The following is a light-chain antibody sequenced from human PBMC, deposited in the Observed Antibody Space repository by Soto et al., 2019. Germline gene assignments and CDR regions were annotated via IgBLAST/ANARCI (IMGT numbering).Light chain of an antibody. J-gene: IGKJ5*01. CDR2: DVS. CDR1: QSVSSN. V-gene: IGKV3-15*01. CDR3: QQYNNWPFS. Sequence: EIVMTQSPATLSVSPGERATLSCRSSQSVSSNLAWYQQKPGQAPRLLIYDVSSRATGVPSRFSGTGSETDFTLTISGLQSEDSAIYFCQQYNNWPFSFGPGTRLEI.